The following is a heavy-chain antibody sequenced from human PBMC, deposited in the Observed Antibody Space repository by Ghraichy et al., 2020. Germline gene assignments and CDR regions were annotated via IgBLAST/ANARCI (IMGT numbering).Heavy chain of an antibody. V-gene: IGHV3-23*01. J-gene: IGHJ4*02. CDR2: ISGSGGST. CDR3: AKGGGSYSRGGVRFDY. D-gene: IGHD1-26*01. CDR1: GFTFSSYA. Sequence: GGSLRLSCAASGFTFSSYAMSWVRQAPGKGLEWVSAISGSGGSTYYADSVKGRFTISRDNSKNTLYLQMNSLRAEDTAVYYCAKGGGSYSRGGVRFDYWGQGTLVTVSS.